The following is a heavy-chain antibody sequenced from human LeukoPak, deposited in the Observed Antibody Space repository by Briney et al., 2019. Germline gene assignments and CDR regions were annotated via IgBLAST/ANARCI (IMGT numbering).Heavy chain of an antibody. CDR2: IKQDGSEK. CDR1: GFTFSSYW. CDR3: ARGGLYGDYIPGDY. J-gene: IGHJ4*02. Sequence: GGSLRLSCAASGFTFSSYWMSWVRQAPGKGLDWVANIKQDGSEKYYVDSVKGRFTISRDNAKNSLYLQMNSLRAEDTAVYYCARGGLYGDYIPGDYWGQGTLVTVSS. V-gene: IGHV3-7*04. D-gene: IGHD4-17*01.